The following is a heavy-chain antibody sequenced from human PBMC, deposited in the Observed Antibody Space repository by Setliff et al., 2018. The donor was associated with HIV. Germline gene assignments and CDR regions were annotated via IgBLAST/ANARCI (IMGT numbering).Heavy chain of an antibody. CDR2: IYYSGST. D-gene: IGHD5-12*01. Sequence: SETLSLTCSVSGASIRGHYWSWIRQSPGKGLEWIGNIYYSGSTYYNPSLKSRVTISVDTSKNQFSLKLSSVTAADTAVYYCASSGYSGYDSPGPLDYWGQGTLVTV. CDR1: GASIRGHY. CDR3: ASSGYSGYDSPGPLDY. V-gene: IGHV4-59*08. J-gene: IGHJ4*02.